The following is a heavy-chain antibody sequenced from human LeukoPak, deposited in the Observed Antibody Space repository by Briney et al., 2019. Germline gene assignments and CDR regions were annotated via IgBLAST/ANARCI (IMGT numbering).Heavy chain of an antibody. J-gene: IGHJ4*02. V-gene: IGHV4-34*01. CDR1: GGSFSGYY. CDR3: AMKDTAMAYFDY. CDR2: INHSGGT. D-gene: IGHD5-18*01. Sequence: SETLSLTCAVYGGSFSGYYWSWIRQPPGKGLEWIGEINHSGGTNYNPSLKSRVTISVDTSKNQFSLKLSSVTAADTAVYYCAMKDTAMAYFDYWGQGTLVTVSS.